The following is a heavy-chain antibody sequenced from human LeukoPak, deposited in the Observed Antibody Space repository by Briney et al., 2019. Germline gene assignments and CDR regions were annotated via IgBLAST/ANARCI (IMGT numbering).Heavy chain of an antibody. CDR2: IYTSGST. D-gene: IGHD6-19*01. CDR1: GGSISSYY. Sequence: SETLSLTCTVSGGSISSYYWSWIRQPAGKGLEWIGRIYTSGSTNYNPSLKSRVTISVDKSKNQFSLKLSSVTAADTAVYYCARVKYSSGWYPFDYWGQGTLVTVSS. J-gene: IGHJ4*02. V-gene: IGHV4-4*07. CDR3: ARVKYSSGWYPFDY.